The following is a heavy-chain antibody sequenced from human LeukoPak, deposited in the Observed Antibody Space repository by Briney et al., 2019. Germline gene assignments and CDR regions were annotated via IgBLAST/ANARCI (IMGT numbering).Heavy chain of an antibody. Sequence: GGSLRLSCAASGFTFSSYSMNWVRQAPGKGLEWVGGIKSKTDGGTTDHAAPVQGRVTISRDDSKNTLYLQMNSLKTEDTAVYYCTTDSWAAARTGNYWRQGTLVSVPS. V-gene: IGHV3-15*01. CDR3: TTDSWAAARTGNY. D-gene: IGHD6-13*01. J-gene: IGHJ4*02. CDR2: IKSKTDGGTT. CDR1: GFTFSSYS.